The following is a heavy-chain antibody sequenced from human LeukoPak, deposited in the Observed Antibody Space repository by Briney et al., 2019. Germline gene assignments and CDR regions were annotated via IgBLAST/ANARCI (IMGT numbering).Heavy chain of an antibody. V-gene: IGHV3-15*01. J-gene: IGHJ4*02. CDR2: VKSKTDGGTT. D-gene: IGHD3-16*01. CDR3: ARGGANRFDY. Sequence: KPGGSLRLSCAASGFTFSNAWMVWLRQAPGKGLEWVGRVKSKTDGGTTDYAAPVKGRFTISRDDSKNTLYLQMNSLRGEDTAVYYCARGGANRFDYWGLGTLVIISS. CDR1: GFTFSNAW.